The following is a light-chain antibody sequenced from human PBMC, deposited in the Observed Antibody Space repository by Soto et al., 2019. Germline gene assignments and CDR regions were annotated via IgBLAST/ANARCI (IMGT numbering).Light chain of an antibody. V-gene: IGKV3-11*01. Sequence: TQSPSSLSASVGDRVSLSCRASQSIGNYLNWYQQQPGQAPRLLIYDASNRATGTPARFSGSGSGTDFTLTIRRLETEDFAVYYCQQRSNWPPSITCGNGKRLAIK. CDR3: QQRSNWPPSIT. J-gene: IGKJ5*01. CDR1: QSIGNY. CDR2: DAS.